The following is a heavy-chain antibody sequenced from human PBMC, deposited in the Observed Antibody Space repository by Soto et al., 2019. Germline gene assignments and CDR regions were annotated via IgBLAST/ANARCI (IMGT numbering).Heavy chain of an antibody. CDR2: FYDSGST. D-gene: IGHD1-1*01. J-gene: IGHJ4*02. V-gene: IGHV4-61*08. Sequence: SETLSLTCGVSGGSIRSGGFSWSWIRQPPGKGLEWIGYFYDSGSTHYNPSLESRVTISADTSKNQVSLKLSSVTAADTAVYYCARGEWYKLWGQGTLVTVSS. CDR3: ARGEWYKL. CDR1: GGSIRSGGFS.